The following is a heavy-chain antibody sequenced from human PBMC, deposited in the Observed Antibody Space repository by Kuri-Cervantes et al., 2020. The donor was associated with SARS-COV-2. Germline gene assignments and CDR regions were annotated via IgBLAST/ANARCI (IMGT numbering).Heavy chain of an antibody. CDR3: ARELVGATNYYGMDV. CDR2: ISYDGKNK. D-gene: IGHD1-26*01. CDR1: GFNFSTTD. J-gene: IGHJ6*02. Sequence: GGSLRLSCVASGFNFSTTDMHWVRQAPGKGLEWVTFISYDGKNKKCMASVKGRFTISRDNSKNTLYLQMNSLRAEDTAVYYCARELVGATNYYGMDVWGQGTTVTVSS. V-gene: IGHV3-30*03.